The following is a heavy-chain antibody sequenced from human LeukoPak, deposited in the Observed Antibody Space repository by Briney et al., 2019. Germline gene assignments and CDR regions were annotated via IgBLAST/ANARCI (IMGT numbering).Heavy chain of an antibody. D-gene: IGHD5-18*01. J-gene: IGHJ4*02. V-gene: IGHV1-18*01. CDR1: GYTFTSYG. Sequence: ASVKVSCKASGYTFTSYGISWVRQAPGQGLEWMGWISAYNGNTNYAQKLQGRVTMTTDTSTSTAYMELRSLRSDDTAVYYCARALRGYSYGAYYFDYWGQGTLVTVSS. CDR3: ARALRGYSYGAYYFDY. CDR2: ISAYNGNT.